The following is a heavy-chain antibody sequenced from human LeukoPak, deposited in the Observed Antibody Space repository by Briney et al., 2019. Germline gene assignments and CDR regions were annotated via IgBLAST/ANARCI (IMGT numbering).Heavy chain of an antibody. D-gene: IGHD2-2*01. V-gene: IGHV3-48*03. J-gene: IGHJ4*02. CDR2: ISSSGSTI. CDR3: ARLGYQLNNFDY. Sequence: GGSLRLSCAASGFTFSSYEMNWVRQAPGKGLEWVSYISSSGSTIYYADSVKGRFTISRDNAKNSLYLQMNSLRAEDTAVYYCARLGYQLNNFDYWGQGTLVTVSS. CDR1: GFTFSSYE.